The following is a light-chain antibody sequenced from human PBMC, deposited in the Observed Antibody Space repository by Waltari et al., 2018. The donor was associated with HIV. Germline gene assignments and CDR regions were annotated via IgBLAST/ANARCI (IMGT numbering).Light chain of an antibody. CDR1: QGISNY. CDR2: AAS. J-gene: IGKJ1*01. V-gene: IGKV1-27*01. CDR3: QKYYSARSWT. Sequence: DIQMTQSPSSLSASVGDRVTITCRSSQGISNYLAWYQQKPGKVPKLLIYAASTLQSEVPSRFSGSGSGTEFTLTISSLQPEDVATYYCQKYYSARSWTFGQGTKVEIK.